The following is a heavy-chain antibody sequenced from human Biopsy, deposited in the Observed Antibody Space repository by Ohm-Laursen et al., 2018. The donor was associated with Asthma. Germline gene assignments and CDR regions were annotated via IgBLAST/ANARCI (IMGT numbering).Heavy chain of an antibody. V-gene: IGHV1-69*01. CDR3: ARCQVGYSSGWSLLLKKIYYSGMDV. D-gene: IGHD6-19*01. CDR2: IMTVFGTT. Sequence: PSVKVSCKAPGGIFSNFAISWVRQAPGQGLEWLGGIMTVFGTTNYAQKFQGRVTITADESTSTAYMEVTSLRSEDTAIYYCARCQVGYSSGWSLLLKKIYYSGMDVWGQGTAVTVSS. CDR1: GGIFSNFA. J-gene: IGHJ6*02.